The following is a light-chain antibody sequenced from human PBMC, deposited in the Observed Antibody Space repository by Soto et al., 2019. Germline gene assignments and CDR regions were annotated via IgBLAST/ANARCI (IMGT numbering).Light chain of an antibody. V-gene: IGKV3-11*01. Sequence: EIVLTQSPATLSLSPGERATLSCRASQSVSSYLVWYQQKPGQAPRLLIYDASTRATGVPARFSGSGSGTDFTLSISSLGPEDFAVYYCQHRTNWPPFSFGPGTTVDI. CDR1: QSVSSY. CDR2: DAS. CDR3: QHRTNWPPFS. J-gene: IGKJ3*01.